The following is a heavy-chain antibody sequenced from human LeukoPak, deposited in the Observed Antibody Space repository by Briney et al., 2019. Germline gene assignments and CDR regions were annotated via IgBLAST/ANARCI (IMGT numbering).Heavy chain of an antibody. D-gene: IGHD3-22*01. Sequence: ASVKVSCKASGYTFTSYYMHWVRQAPGQGLEWMGIINPSGGSTSYAQKFQGRVTMTRGTSTSTVYMELSSLRSEDTAVYYCARDLDRSYYDSSGYVYWGQGTLVTVSS. CDR1: GYTFTSYY. J-gene: IGHJ4*02. CDR3: ARDLDRSYYDSSGYVY. CDR2: INPSGGST. V-gene: IGHV1-46*01.